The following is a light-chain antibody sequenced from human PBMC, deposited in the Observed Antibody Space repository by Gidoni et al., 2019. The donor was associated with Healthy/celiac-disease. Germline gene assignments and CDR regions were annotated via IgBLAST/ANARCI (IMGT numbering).Light chain of an antibody. CDR1: QSVLYSSNNKNY. Sequence: IVMTQSPDSVAVSLGERATINCKSSQSVLYSSNNKNYLAGYQQKPGQPPKLLIYWASTLESGVPDRFSGSGSGTDFTLTISSLQAEDGAVYYCQQYYSTPLTFGPGTKVDIK. CDR3: QQYYSTPLT. CDR2: WAS. J-gene: IGKJ3*01. V-gene: IGKV4-1*01.